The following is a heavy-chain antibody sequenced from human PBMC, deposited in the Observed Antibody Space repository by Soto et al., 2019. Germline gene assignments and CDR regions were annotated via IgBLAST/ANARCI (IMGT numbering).Heavy chain of an antibody. V-gene: IGHV4-4*07. CDR1: GGSISGYY. CDR3: ARLGYSSGWYGSYGMGV. J-gene: IGHJ6*02. D-gene: IGHD6-19*01. CDR2: IYTSRST. Sequence: PSETLSLTCSVSGGSISGYYCSWIRQPAGKGLKWIGRIYTSRSTNYNPSQKSRDNMSVDTSKNQFSLKLSSVTAADTAVYYCARLGYSSGWYGSYGMGVWVQVTTVTVSS.